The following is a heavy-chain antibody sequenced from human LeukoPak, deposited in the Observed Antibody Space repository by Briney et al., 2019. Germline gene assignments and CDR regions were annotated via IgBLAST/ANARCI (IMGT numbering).Heavy chain of an antibody. V-gene: IGHV1-46*01. J-gene: IGHJ4*02. CDR1: GYTFTSYY. D-gene: IGHD3-22*01. Sequence: ASVKVSCKASGYTFTSYYMHWVRQAPGQGLEWMGIINPSGGSTSYAQKFQGRVTMTRDMSTSTVYMELSSLRSEDTAVYYCARALNYYDSSGYYYGPSANFDYWGQGTLVTVSS. CDR2: INPSGGST. CDR3: ARALNYYDSSGYYYGPSANFDY.